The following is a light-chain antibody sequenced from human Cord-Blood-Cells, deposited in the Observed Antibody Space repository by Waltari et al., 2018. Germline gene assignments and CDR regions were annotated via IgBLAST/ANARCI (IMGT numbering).Light chain of an antibody. V-gene: IGKV1-5*03. J-gene: IGKJ1*01. Sequence: DIQMTQSPSTLSASVGDRVTITCRASQSISSWLAWYQQKPGKAPKLLIYKASSLESGVPSRCSGSGSETEFTLTISSLQPDDFATYYCQQYNSYSLWTFGQGTKVEIK. CDR2: KAS. CDR3: QQYNSYSLWT. CDR1: QSISSW.